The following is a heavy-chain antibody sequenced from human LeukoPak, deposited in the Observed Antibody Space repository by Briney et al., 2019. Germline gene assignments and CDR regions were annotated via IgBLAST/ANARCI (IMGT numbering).Heavy chain of an antibody. CDR1: GFTVSTNY. CDR3: ARDKHYYGSGSYDY. Sequence: TGGSLRLSCAASGFTVSTNYMTWVRHATGKGLEWVSVISSAGSTYYADSVKGRFIISRDNSENTLYLQMNSLRAEDTAVYYCARDKHYYGSGSYDYWGQGTLVTVSS. V-gene: IGHV3-53*01. J-gene: IGHJ4*02. CDR2: ISSAGST. D-gene: IGHD3-10*01.